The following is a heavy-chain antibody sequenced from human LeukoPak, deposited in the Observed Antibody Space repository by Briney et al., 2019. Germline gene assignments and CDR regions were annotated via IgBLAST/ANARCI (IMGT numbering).Heavy chain of an antibody. D-gene: IGHD2-2*01. V-gene: IGHV1-18*01. Sequence: GASVKVSCKASGYTFSSYGISWVRQVPGQGLEWMGWISAYNGNTNYAQKLQGRVTMTTDTSTSTAYMELRSLRSDDTAVYYCARSGRYCSSTSCLKRTYYFDYWGQGTLVTVSS. J-gene: IGHJ4*02. CDR2: ISAYNGNT. CDR1: GYTFSSYG. CDR3: ARSGRYCSSTSCLKRTYYFDY.